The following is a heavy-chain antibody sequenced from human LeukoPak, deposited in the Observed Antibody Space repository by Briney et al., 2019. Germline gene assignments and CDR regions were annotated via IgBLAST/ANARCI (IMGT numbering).Heavy chain of an antibody. J-gene: IGHJ4*02. Sequence: PGGSLRLSCAASGFTFRSYAMSWVRQAPGKGLEWVSVISGSGDSTYYADSVKGRFTISRDNSKNTLYLKMNSLRAEDTAVYYCAKPKNFYGDYDYWGQGTLVTVSS. CDR2: ISGSGDST. CDR1: GFTFRSYA. D-gene: IGHD4-17*01. V-gene: IGHV3-23*01. CDR3: AKPKNFYGDYDY.